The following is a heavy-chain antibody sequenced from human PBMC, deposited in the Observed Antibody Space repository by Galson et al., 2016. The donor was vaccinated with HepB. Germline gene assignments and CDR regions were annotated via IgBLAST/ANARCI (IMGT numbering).Heavy chain of an antibody. V-gene: IGHV3-53*01. CDR2: IYDGGST. D-gene: IGHD6-19*01. J-gene: IGHJ6*02. CDR1: GFTVRSSY. CDR3: ARGPYSSGWHGMDV. Sequence: SLRLSCAASGFTVRSSYMSWVRQAPGKGLEWVSVIYDGGSTYYADSVKGRFIISRDNSKNTVYLQMNSLRADDTAVYYCARGPYSSGWHGMDVWGQGTTVTVSS.